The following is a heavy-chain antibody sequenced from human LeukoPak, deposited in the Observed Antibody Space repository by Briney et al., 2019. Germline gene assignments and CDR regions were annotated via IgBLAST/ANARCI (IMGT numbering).Heavy chain of an antibody. D-gene: IGHD1-14*01. J-gene: IGHJ4*01. CDR3: TTHSVTVTGTHF. CDR1: GFTFTNAW. CDR2: IKNNANGGTS. Sequence: PGGSLRLSCVASGFTFTNAWMTWVRQSPGMGLEWVGRIKNNANGGTSDYAAPVKGRFTISRGDSKNTLFLQMNSLKPEDTAMYYCTTHSVTVTGTHFWGQGALVTVSS. V-gene: IGHV3-15*07.